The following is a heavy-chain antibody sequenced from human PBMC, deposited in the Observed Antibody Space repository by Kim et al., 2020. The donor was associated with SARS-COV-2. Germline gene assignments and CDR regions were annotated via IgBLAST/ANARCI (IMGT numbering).Heavy chain of an antibody. CDR1: GGSISSSSYY. V-gene: IGHV4-39*01. CDR3: ARQRAGRPWRF. J-gene: IGHJ4*01. Sequence: SETLSLTCTVYGGSISSSSYYWGWIRQPPGQGLEWIGSLYYSGSTYYNPSLKSRVTISVDTSKNQFSLKLSSVTAAAAAVYYCARQRAGRPWRFWGHGAL. CDR2: LYYSGST. D-gene: IGHD3-10*01.